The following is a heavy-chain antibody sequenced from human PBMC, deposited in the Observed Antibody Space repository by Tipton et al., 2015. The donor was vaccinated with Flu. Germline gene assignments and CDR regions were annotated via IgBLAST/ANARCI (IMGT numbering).Heavy chain of an antibody. Sequence: LSLTCAASGFSFSNSGMHWVRQAPGKGLEWVAFIRHDESDKYYADSVKGRFTISRDNSKNALYLAINSLRTEDTAVYYCAKDGWDTSGWYPFDYRGQGTLVTVSS. J-gene: IGHJ4*02. CDR2: IRHDESDK. CDR3: AKDGWDTSGWYPFDY. CDR1: GFSFSNSG. V-gene: IGHV3-30*02. D-gene: IGHD6-19*01.